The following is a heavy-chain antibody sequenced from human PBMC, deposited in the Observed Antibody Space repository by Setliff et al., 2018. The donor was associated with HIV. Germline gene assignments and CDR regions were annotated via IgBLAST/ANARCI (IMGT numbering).Heavy chain of an antibody. D-gene: IGHD2-8*01. V-gene: IGHV3-48*04. CDR1: GFTFSSYT. CDR3: TKNLYTSRWSPLDY. CDR2: ISSSGSTI. Sequence: QPGGSLRLSCAASGFTFSSYTMNWVRQAPGKGLDWVSYISSSGSTIYYADSVKGRFTVYRDNTKNTLYLQMNSLRTEDTAVYYCTKNLYTSRWSPLDYWGQGTLVTVSS. J-gene: IGHJ4*02.